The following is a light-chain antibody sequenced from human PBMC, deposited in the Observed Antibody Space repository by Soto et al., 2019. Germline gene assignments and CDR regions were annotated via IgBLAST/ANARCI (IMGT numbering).Light chain of an antibody. Sequence: QSALTQPRSVSGSPGKSVTISCTGTSSDVGGYIFVSWYQQRPGKAPKVMIYDVSKRPSGVPDRFSGSKSGNTASLTISGLQAEDEADYYCCSYAGSYTFVFGTGTKVTVL. J-gene: IGLJ1*01. V-gene: IGLV2-11*01. CDR1: SSDVGGYIF. CDR2: DVS. CDR3: CSYAGSYTFV.